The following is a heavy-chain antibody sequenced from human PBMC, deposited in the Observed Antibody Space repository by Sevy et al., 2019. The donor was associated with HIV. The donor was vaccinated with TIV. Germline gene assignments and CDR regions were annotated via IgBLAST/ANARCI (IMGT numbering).Heavy chain of an antibody. V-gene: IGHV1-24*01. J-gene: IGHJ4*02. CDR3: ATTKDYYDSSGSPFDY. CDR2: FEPEDAET. Sequence: ASVKVSCKVSVYTLSQLSLHWVRQAPGKGLEWMGSFEPEDAETIYAQKFQGRVTMTEDRSTDTAYMELSSLRSEDTAVYFCATTKDYYDSSGSPFDYWGQGTLVTVSS. D-gene: IGHD3-22*01. CDR1: VYTLSQLS.